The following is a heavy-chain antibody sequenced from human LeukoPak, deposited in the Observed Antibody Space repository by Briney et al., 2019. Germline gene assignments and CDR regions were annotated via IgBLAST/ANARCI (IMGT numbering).Heavy chain of an antibody. CDR2: MYYSGST. Sequence: PSETLSLTRTVSGGSFSRSSYYWGWIRQPPGKGLEWIGSMYYSGSTYYNQSLKSRVTVSVDTSKNQFSLKLTSVTAADTAVYYCARQYYDSSGYYPWYFDQWGQGTLVTVSS. CDR3: ARQYYDSSGYYPWYFDQ. D-gene: IGHD3-22*01. J-gene: IGHJ4*02. V-gene: IGHV4-39*01. CDR1: GGSFSRSSYY.